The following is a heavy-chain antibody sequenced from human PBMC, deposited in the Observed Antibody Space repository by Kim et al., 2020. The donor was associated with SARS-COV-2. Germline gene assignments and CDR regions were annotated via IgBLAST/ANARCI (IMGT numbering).Heavy chain of an antibody. CDR1: GGSISSGDYY. J-gene: IGHJ5*02. Sequence: SETLSLTCTVSGGSISSGDYYWSWIRQPPGKGLEWIGYIYYSGSTYYNPSLKSRVTISVDTSKNQFSLKLSSVTAADTAVYYCARAVGFYYGSVKFGPWGQGTLVTVSS. D-gene: IGHD3-10*01. CDR3: ARAVGFYYGSVKFGP. CDR2: IYYSGST. V-gene: IGHV4-30-4*01.